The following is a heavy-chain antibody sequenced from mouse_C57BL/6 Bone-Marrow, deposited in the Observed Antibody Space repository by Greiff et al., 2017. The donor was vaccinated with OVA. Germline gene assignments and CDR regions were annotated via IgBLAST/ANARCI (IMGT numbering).Heavy chain of an antibody. Sequence: EVQVVESGGGLVQPGGSLKLSCAASGFTFSDYYMYWVRQTPEKRLEWVAYISNGGGSTYYPDTVKGRFTISRDNAKNTLYLQMSRLKSEDTAMYYCARPTVVTDAMDYWGQGTSVTVSS. J-gene: IGHJ4*01. V-gene: IGHV5-12*01. CDR1: GFTFSDYY. CDR2: ISNGGGST. D-gene: IGHD1-1*01. CDR3: ARPTVVTDAMDY.